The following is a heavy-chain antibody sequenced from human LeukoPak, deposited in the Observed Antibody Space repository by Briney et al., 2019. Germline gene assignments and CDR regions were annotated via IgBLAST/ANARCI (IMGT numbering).Heavy chain of an antibody. D-gene: IGHD1-20*01. J-gene: IGHJ4*02. CDR2: INPNSGGT. CDR1: GYTFTGYY. CDR3: ARPVHKGYDNCGY. V-gene: IGHV1-2*06. Sequence: ASLKVSCKASGYTFTGYYMHWVRQAPRQGLEWMGRINPNSGGTNYAQKFQGRVTMTRDTSISTAYMELSRLRSDDTAVYYCARPVHKGYDNCGYWGPGTLVTVSS.